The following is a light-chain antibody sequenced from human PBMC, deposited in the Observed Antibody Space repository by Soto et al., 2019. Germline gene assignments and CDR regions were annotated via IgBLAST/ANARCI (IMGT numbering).Light chain of an antibody. J-gene: IGKJ3*01. V-gene: IGKV1-27*01. CDR2: AAS. CDR1: QDIRNF. CDR3: QKYSSVPV. Sequence: DIQMTQSPTSLSASVGDRVTITCRASQDIRNFVAWYQQKPGKAPKLLIYAASTLQSGVPSRFSGSGSGTDFTLTISSLQPEDVATYSGQKYSSVPVFGPGTKVEI.